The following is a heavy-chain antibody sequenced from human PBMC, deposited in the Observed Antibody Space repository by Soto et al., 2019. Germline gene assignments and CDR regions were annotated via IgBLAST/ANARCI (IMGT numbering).Heavy chain of an antibody. Sequence: QVQLVQSGAEVKKPGSSVKVSCKASGGTFSSYAISWVRQAPGQGLEWMGGIIPIFGTANYAQKFQGRVTINADDSTSTAYMELSSLRSEDTAVYYCSVVTAAMDYYYGMDVWGQETTVTVSS. J-gene: IGHJ6*02. V-gene: IGHV1-69*01. CDR3: SVVTAAMDYYYGMDV. D-gene: IGHD2-2*01. CDR1: GGTFSSYA. CDR2: IIPIFGTA.